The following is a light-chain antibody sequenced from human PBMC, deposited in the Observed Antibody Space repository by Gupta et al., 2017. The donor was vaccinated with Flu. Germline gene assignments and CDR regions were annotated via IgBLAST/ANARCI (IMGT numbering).Light chain of an antibody. CDR1: SSDIGAYKY. Sequence: QSAMTQPPSASGSPGQSITTSCTGTSSDIGAYKYVSWHQQHAGKAAKRIIYEVTKRPSGVPDRFSGSKSGNTASLTVSGLQAEDEGDYYCSSHTVSDTFVFGTGTAVTVL. J-gene: IGLJ1*01. V-gene: IGLV2-8*01. CDR2: EVT. CDR3: SSHTVSDTFV.